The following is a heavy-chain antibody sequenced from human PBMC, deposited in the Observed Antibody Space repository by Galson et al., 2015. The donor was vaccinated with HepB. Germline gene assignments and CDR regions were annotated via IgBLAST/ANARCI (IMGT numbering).Heavy chain of an antibody. J-gene: IGHJ6*02. D-gene: IGHD3-10*01. CDR3: ARGSGSQHGMDV. CDR1: GYTFTKSD. V-gene: IGHV1-18*01. CDR2: ISGYNGNT. Sequence: SVKVSCKASGYTFTKSDITWVRQAPGQGLEWMGWISGYNGNTNYAQKLQGRVTMTTDTSTSTAYMELRSLSSDDTAVYYCARGSGSQHGMDVWGQGTTVTVSS.